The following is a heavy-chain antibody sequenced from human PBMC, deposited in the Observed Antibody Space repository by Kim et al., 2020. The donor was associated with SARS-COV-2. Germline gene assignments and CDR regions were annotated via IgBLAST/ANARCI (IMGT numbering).Heavy chain of an antibody. V-gene: IGHV3-23*01. CDR2: ISGGGVNK. D-gene: IGHD3-16*01. Sequence: GGSLRLSCVASGFTFDIYAMTWVRQAPGKGLEWVSVISGGGVNKFYADSVRGRFTISRDNSKNTLFLQMNSLRDEDTALYYCAKGVFMDDYNYYYYYGMDVWGQGPTVTVSS. CDR1: GFTFDIYA. J-gene: IGHJ6*02. CDR3: AKGVFMDDYNYYYYYGMDV.